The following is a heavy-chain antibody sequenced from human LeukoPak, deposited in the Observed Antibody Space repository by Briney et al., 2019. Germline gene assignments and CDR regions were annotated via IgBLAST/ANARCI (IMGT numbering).Heavy chain of an antibody. CDR3: ASLVGAPLGVAY. Sequence: GGSLRLSYAASGFTFSSYAMHWVRQAPGKGLEWVAVISYDGGNEYYADSVKGRFTISRDNSKNTLYLQMNSLRAEDTAVYYCASLVGAPLGVAYWGQGTLVTVSS. J-gene: IGHJ4*02. V-gene: IGHV3-30-3*01. D-gene: IGHD1-26*01. CDR2: ISYDGGNE. CDR1: GFTFSSYA.